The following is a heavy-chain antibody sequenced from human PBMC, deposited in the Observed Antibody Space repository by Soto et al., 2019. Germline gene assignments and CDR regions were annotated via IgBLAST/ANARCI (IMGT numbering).Heavy chain of an antibody. J-gene: IGHJ4*02. Sequence: GGSLRLSCAASGFTFSSYGMHWVRQAPGKGLEWVAVIWYDGSNKNYADSVKGRFTISRDNSKSTLYLQMNSLRAEDTAVYYCARSRYTSSWLLDYWGQGTLVTVSS. CDR3: ARSRYTSSWLLDY. CDR2: IWYDGSNK. CDR1: GFTFSSYG. V-gene: IGHV3-33*01. D-gene: IGHD6-13*01.